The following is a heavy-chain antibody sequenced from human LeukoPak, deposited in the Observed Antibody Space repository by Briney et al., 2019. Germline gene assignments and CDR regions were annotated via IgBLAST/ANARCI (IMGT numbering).Heavy chain of an antibody. J-gene: IGHJ3*02. D-gene: IGHD1-26*01. CDR2: INHSGST. V-gene: IGHV4-34*01. Sequence: PSETLSLTCAVYGGSFSGYYWSWIRQPPGKGLEWIGEINHSGSTNYNPSPKSRVTISVDTSKNQFSLKLSSVTAADTAVYYCARRRRIVGATPGAFDIWGQGTMVTVSS. CDR1: GGSFSGYY. CDR3: ARRRRIVGATPGAFDI.